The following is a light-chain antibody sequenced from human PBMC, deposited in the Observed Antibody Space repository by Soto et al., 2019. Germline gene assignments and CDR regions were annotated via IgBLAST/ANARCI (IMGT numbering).Light chain of an antibody. J-gene: IGKJ5*01. CDR1: QNVSIY. CDR3: QQCSDWPLFT. CDR2: GAS. Sequence: EIVITPSPATLSVSPGERVTLSCTASQNVSIYLACFQHKPGQPLRLLIYGASTRATGIPARFSGSGSGTDFTLTISSLQSEDFAVYFCQQCSDWPLFTFGQGTRLEIK. V-gene: IGKV3-15*01.